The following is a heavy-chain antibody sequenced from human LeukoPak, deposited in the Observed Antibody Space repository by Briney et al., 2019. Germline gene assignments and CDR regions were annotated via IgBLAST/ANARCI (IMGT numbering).Heavy chain of an antibody. V-gene: IGHV3-30*18. CDR3: AKCSYTTGWYTYLDL. Sequence: GKSLRLSCVASGFTFSSSALHWVRQAPGKGLDWVALISYDGTNNYYADSVKGRFTISRDNTRGTLYLQMDSLRIDDTAVYYCAKCSYTTGWYTYLDLWGQGEVVTVSS. CDR1: GFTFSSSA. CDR2: ISYDGTNN. D-gene: IGHD6-19*01. J-gene: IGHJ1*01.